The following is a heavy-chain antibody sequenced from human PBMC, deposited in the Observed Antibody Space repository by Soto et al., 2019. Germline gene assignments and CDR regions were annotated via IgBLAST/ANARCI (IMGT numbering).Heavy chain of an antibody. CDR1: GFSLSKARMG. D-gene: IGHD1-7*01. J-gene: IGHJ4*02. V-gene: IGHV2-26*01. CDR2: IFWNDER. CDR3: TRALREELPIYYFDA. Sequence: SGPTLVNPTETLTLTCTVSGFSLSKARMGVSWIRQPPGKALEWLAHIFWNDERSYSTSLKSRLTISKDTSKSQVVLTMTNVDPVDTGTYYCTRALREELPIYYFDAWGQGTPVTVSS.